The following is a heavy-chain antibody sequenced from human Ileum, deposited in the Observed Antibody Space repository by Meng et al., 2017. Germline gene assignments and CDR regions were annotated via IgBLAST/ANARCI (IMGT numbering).Heavy chain of an antibody. Sequence: GGGLGGPGGLSGSCCESSGFYFRNYGRNWCRQAPGRGLEWVSGISGNSDSRHYGDSVKGRVTTFRDNSKNTVYLEMSSLRAEDTAIYYCARRRRDGYNAENDYWGQGTLVTVSS. J-gene: IGHJ4*02. V-gene: IGHV3-23*01. D-gene: IGHD5-24*01. CDR3: ARRRRDGYNAENDY. CDR2: ISGNSDSR. CDR1: GFYFRNYG.